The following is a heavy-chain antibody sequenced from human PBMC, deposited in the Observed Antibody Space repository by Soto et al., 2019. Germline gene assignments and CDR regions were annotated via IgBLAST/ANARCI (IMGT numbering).Heavy chain of an antibody. CDR2: IKSKTDGGTT. J-gene: IGHJ4*02. D-gene: IGHD3-22*01. CDR1: GFTFSNAW. CDR3: TTYYYDSSGYYVDY. Sequence: PGGSLRLSCAASGFTFSNAWMSWVRQAPGKGLEWVGRIKSKTDGGTTDYAAPVKGRFTISRDDSKNTLYLQMNSLKTDDTAVYYCTTYYYDSSGYYVDYWGQGTLVTVSS. V-gene: IGHV3-15*01.